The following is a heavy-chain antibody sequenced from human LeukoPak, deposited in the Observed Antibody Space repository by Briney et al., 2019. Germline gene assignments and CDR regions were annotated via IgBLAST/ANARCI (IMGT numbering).Heavy chain of an antibody. CDR1: GFTFDDYA. D-gene: IGHD2-2*01. J-gene: IGHJ5*02. CDR3: AKDIRPYCSSTSCYTNWFDP. V-gene: IGHV3-9*01. Sequence: GGSLRLSCAASGFTFDDYAMHWVRQAPGKGLEWVSGISWNSGSIGYADSVKGRFTISKDNAKNSLYPQMNSLRAEDTALYYCAKDIRPYCSSTSCYTNWFDPWGQGTLVTVSS. CDR2: ISWNSGSI.